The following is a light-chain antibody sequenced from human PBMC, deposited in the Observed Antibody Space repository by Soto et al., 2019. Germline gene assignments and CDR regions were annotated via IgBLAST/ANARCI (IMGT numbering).Light chain of an antibody. V-gene: IGKV1-6*01. CDR2: GAS. CDR1: QGIGNA. CDR3: LRVANFPRT. J-gene: IGKJ1*01. Sequence: AIQLTPSPSSLSASVVDSVTITCRASQGIGNALGWYQQKPGKPPKVLIYGASNLQSGVPPRFSGSGSGTDFTLAISSLQPEDSATYYCLRVANFPRTFGQGTKVDIK.